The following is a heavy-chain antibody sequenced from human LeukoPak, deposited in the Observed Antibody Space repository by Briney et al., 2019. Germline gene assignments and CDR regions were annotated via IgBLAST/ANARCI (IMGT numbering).Heavy chain of an antibody. J-gene: IGHJ5*02. V-gene: IGHV4-34*01. CDR3: ARGRTRFDP. Sequence: MPSETLSLTCAVYGGSFSDYYWSWIRQPPGKGLEWIGEIDHSGSANYNPSLKSRVTISVDTSKNQFSLQLNSVTAADTAVYYCARGRTRFDPWGQGTLVTVSS. CDR2: IDHSGSA. D-gene: IGHD1-14*01. CDR1: GGSFSDYY.